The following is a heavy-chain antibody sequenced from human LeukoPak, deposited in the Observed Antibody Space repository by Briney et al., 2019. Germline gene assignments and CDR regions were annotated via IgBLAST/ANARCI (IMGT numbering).Heavy chain of an antibody. V-gene: IGHV3-9*03. Sequence: GGSLRLSCAASGFTFDDYAMHWVRQAPGKGREWVSGISWNSGSIGYADSVKGRFTISRDNAKNSLYLQMNSLRAEDMALYYCAKDKGSGSFLSPIDYWGQGTLVTVSS. CDR1: GFTFDDYA. CDR3: AKDKGSGSFLSPIDY. CDR2: ISWNSGSI. D-gene: IGHD1-26*01. J-gene: IGHJ4*02.